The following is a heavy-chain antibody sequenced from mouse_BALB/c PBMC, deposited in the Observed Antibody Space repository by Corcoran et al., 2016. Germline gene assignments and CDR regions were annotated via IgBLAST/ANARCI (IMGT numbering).Heavy chain of an antibody. Sequence: QIQLVQSGPELKKPGETVKISCKASGYTFTNYGMNWVKQAPGKGLKWMGWINTYTGEPTYADDFKGRFAFSLETSASTAYFQINNHKNEDTATYFCAIYYEYAMDDWGQGTSVTVSS. D-gene: IGHD2-4*01. CDR1: GYTFTNYG. CDR2: INTYTGEP. J-gene: IGHJ4*01. V-gene: IGHV9-3-1*01. CDR3: AIYYEYAMDD.